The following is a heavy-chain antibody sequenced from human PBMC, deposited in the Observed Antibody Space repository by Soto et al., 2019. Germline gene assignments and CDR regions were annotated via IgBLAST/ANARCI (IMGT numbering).Heavy chain of an antibody. J-gene: IGHJ6*02. Sequence: QLQLVQSGTEVKNPGASVKVSCKASGFTFPGFGITWVRQAPGQGLEWMGWITASNGNTNYAQNLQGRVTMTTDSSTSTAYMELWRLRSDDTAVYYCARDPVYSSSWYKTSPAYGMDVWGQGTTVTVSS. D-gene: IGHD6-13*01. CDR1: GFTFPGFG. CDR3: ARDPVYSSSWYKTSPAYGMDV. CDR2: ITASNGNT. V-gene: IGHV1-18*04.